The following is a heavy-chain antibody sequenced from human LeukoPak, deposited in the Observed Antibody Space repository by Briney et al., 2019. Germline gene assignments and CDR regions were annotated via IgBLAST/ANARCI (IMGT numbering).Heavy chain of an antibody. V-gene: IGHV4-59*01. CDR2: IYYSGST. D-gene: IGHD3-9*01. Sequence: ETLSLTCTVSGGSISSYYWSWIRQPPGKGLEWIAYIYYSGSTNYNPSLKSRVTISVDTSKNQFSLKLSSVTAADTAVYYCARVGVSYDILTGYSHAFDIWGQGTMVTVSS. CDR1: GGSISSYY. J-gene: IGHJ3*02. CDR3: ARVGVSYDILTGYSHAFDI.